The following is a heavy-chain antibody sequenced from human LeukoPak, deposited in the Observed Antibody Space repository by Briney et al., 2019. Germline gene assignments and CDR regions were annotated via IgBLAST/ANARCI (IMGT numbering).Heavy chain of an antibody. CDR2: IYYSGST. Sequence: SETLSLTCTVSGGSISRYYWSWIRQPPGKGLEWVGYIYYSGSTNYNPSLKSRVTISVDTSKNQFSLKLSSVTAADTAVYYCARGIAAAGTCFDYWGQGTLVTVSS. D-gene: IGHD6-13*01. V-gene: IGHV4-59*01. J-gene: IGHJ4*02. CDR1: GGSISRYY. CDR3: ARGIAAAGTCFDY.